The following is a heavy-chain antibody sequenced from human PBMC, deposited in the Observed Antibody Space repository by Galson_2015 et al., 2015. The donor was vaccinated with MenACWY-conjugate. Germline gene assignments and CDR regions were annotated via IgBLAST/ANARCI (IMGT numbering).Heavy chain of an antibody. CDR2: VDLGGRRI. V-gene: IGHV3-23*03. D-gene: IGHD3/OR15-3a*01. CDR1: GFDFDDYA. Sequence: SLRLSCAASGFDFDDYAMSWVRQAPGKGLQWVAGVDLGGRRIIYKDTVRGRFTISRDNSKNTLDLQMDSLRVEDTAVYYCAKVIYGARYYFEHWGQGSLVIVTS. CDR3: AKVIYGARYYFEH. J-gene: IGHJ4*02.